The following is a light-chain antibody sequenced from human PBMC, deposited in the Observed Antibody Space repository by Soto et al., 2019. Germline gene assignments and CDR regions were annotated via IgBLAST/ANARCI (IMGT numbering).Light chain of an antibody. CDR3: QQYYNCPYT. CDR1: QSVTSN. V-gene: IGKV3-15*01. Sequence: EIVMTQSPATLSVSPGEGATLSCRASQSVTSNLAWYQQQPGQAPRLLIYGTSTRATGIPARRSGSGSGTEFTLTISSLQSEDYAVYYCQQYYNCPYTFGQGTKLEIK. J-gene: IGKJ2*01. CDR2: GTS.